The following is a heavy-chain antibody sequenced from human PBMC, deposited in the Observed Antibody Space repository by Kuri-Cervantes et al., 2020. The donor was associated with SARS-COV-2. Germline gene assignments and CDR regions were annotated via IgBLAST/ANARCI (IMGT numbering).Heavy chain of an antibody. CDR1: GGSISSYY. Sequence: SETLSLTCTVSGGSISSYYWSWIRQPAGKGLEWIGRIYTSGSTNYNPSLKSRVTMSVDTSKNQFSLKLSSVTAAGTAVYYCAREIAWEWQHNWFDPWGQGTLVTVSS. D-gene: IGHD3-3*01. CDR2: IYTSGST. CDR3: AREIAWEWQHNWFDP. V-gene: IGHV4-4*07. J-gene: IGHJ5*02.